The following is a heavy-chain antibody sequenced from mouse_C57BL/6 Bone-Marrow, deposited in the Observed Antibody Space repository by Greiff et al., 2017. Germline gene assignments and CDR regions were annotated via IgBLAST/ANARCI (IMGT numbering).Heavy chain of an antibody. Sequence: EVKLVESEGGLVQPGSSMKLSCTASGFTFSDYYMAWVRQVPEKGLEWVANINYDGSSTYYLDSLKSRFIISRDNAKNILYLQMSSLKSEDTATYYCARGRGGYYDYWGQGTTLTVSS. CDR2: INYDGSST. CDR1: GFTFSDYY. CDR3: ARGRGGYYDY. V-gene: IGHV5-16*01. J-gene: IGHJ2*01. D-gene: IGHD2-3*01.